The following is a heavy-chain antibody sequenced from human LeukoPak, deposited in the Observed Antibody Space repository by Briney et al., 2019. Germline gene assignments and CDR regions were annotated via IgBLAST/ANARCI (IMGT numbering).Heavy chain of an antibody. CDR3: VRDQAGEAGSKGYFDY. CDR2: ISSSSSYI. Sequence: GGSLRLSCAASRLTFSSYSMNWVRQAPGKGLEWVSSISSSSSYIYYADSVKGRFTISRDNAKNSLYLQMNSLRAEDTAVYYCVRDQAGEAGSKGYFDYWGQGTLVTVSS. J-gene: IGHJ4*02. CDR1: RLTFSSYS. V-gene: IGHV3-21*01. D-gene: IGHD6-19*01.